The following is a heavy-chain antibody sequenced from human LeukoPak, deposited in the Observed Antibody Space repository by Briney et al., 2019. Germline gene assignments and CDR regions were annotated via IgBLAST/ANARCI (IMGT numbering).Heavy chain of an antibody. Sequence: SETLSLTCTVSGGSISSYYWSWIRQPPGKGLEWIGYIYYSGSTNYNPSLKSRVSISVATSKHQFSLKLSSVTAADTAVYYCAKDMVGARGYFDYWGQGTLVTVSS. V-gene: IGHV4-59*01. CDR1: GGSISSYY. D-gene: IGHD1-26*01. CDR3: AKDMVGARGYFDY. CDR2: IYYSGST. J-gene: IGHJ4*02.